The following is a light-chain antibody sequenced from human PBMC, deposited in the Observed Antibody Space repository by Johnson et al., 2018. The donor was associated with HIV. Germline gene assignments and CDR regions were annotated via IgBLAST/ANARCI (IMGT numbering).Light chain of an antibody. Sequence: QSVLTQPPSVSAAPGQKVTISCSGSSSNIGNNYVSWYQQLPGTAPKLLIYDNNKRPSGIPDRFSGSKSGTSATLGITGLQTGDEADYYCETWDNRPSGGFRTGTQV. J-gene: IGLJ1*01. CDR1: SSNIGNNY. CDR2: DNN. CDR3: ETWDNRPSGG. V-gene: IGLV1-51*01.